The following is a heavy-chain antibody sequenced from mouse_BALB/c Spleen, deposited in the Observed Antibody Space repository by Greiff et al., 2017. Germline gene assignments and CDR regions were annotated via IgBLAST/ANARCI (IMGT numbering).Heavy chain of an antibody. J-gene: IGHJ2*01. Sequence: VQLKESGPELVKPGASVKVSCKASGYAFTSYNMYWVKQSHGKSLEWIGYIDPYNGGTSYNQKFKGKATLTVDKSSSTAYMHLNSLTSEDSAVYYCARINYGSSLDYFDYWGQGTTLTVSS. D-gene: IGHD1-1*01. CDR1: GYAFTSYN. CDR2: IDPYNGGT. CDR3: ARINYGSSLDYFDY. V-gene: IGHV1S135*01.